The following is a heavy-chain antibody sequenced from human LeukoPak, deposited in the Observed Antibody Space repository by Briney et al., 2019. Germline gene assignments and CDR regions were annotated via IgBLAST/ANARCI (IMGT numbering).Heavy chain of an antibody. Sequence: WGSLRLSCAASGFTFSNYPMSWVRQAPGKGLEWVGHIKTNTDSAATDYAAPVKGRSTISRDDSKNTLYLEMNSLKIEDTAVYYCTTAYSASDRDAFDIWGQGHWSPSLQ. V-gene: IGHV3-15*01. CDR1: GFTFSNYP. J-gene: IGHJ3*02. CDR2: IKTNTDSAAT. CDR3: TTAYSASDRDAFDI. D-gene: IGHD5-12*01.